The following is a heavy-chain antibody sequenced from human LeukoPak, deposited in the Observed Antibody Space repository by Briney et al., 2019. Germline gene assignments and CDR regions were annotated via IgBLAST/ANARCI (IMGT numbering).Heavy chain of an antibody. J-gene: IGHJ1*01. D-gene: IGHD3-10*01. CDR2: INPNSGGT. Sequence: ASVNVSYKASGYTFTGYYMHWVRQAPGQGLEWMGWINPNSGGTNYAQKFQGWVTMTRDTSISTAYMELSRLRSDDTAVYYCARGGPLWFGESQYFQHWGQGTLVTVSS. CDR1: GYTFTGYY. CDR3: ARGGPLWFGESQYFQH. V-gene: IGHV1-2*04.